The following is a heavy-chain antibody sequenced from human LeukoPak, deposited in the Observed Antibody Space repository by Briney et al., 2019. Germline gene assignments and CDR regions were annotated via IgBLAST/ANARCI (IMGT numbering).Heavy chain of an antibody. CDR1: GGSISSGDYY. D-gene: IGHD6-13*01. Sequence: SETLSLTCTVSGGSISSGDYYWSWIRQPPGKGLEWIGYIYYSGSTYYNPSLKSRVTISVDTYKNQFSLKLSSVTAADTAVYYCASFIAAAGTLDYWGQGTLVTVSS. V-gene: IGHV4-30-4*01. CDR3: ASFIAAAGTLDY. CDR2: IYYSGST. J-gene: IGHJ4*02.